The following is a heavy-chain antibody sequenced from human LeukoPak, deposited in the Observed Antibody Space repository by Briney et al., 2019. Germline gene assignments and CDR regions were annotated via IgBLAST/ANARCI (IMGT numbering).Heavy chain of an antibody. CDR1: GGSISSYY. CDR3: ARVGYQLLEPYYYYYMDV. Sequence: PSETLSLTCTVSGGSISSYYWSWIRQTAGRGLEWIGRIYTSGSTNYNPSLKSRVTMSVDTSKNQFSLKLSSVTAADTAVYYCARVGYQLLEPYYYYYMDVWGKGTTVTVSS. V-gene: IGHV4-4*07. J-gene: IGHJ6*03. CDR2: IYTSGST. D-gene: IGHD2-2*01.